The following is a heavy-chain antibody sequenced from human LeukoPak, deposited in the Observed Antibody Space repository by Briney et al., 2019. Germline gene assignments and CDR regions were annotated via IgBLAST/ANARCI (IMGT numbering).Heavy chain of an antibody. CDR3: ARDRSSAYYYDSSGYYWSWFDP. D-gene: IGHD3-22*01. V-gene: IGHV1-3*01. J-gene: IGHJ5*02. Sequence: ASVKVSCKASGYTFTSYAMRWVRQAPGQRLEWMGWINAGNGNTKYSQKFQGRVTITRDTSASTAYMELSSLRSEDTAVYYCARDRSSAYYYDSSGYYWSWFDPWGQGTLVTVSS. CDR1: GYTFTSYA. CDR2: INAGNGNT.